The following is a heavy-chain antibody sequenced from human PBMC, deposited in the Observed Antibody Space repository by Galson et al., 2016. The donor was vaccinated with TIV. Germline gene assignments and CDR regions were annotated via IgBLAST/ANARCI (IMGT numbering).Heavy chain of an antibody. CDR1: GFTFDNYW. CDR2: AKHDGSET. Sequence: SLRLSCAASGFTFDNYWMTWVRQAPGRGLEWVGSAKHDGSETKFGDSVKGRFTISRDNAKKSLYLQMNSLRAEDTAVYYCARSITMMVLVQYWYFDLWGRGTLVTVSS. J-gene: IGHJ2*01. D-gene: IGHD3-22*01. CDR3: ARSITMMVLVQYWYFDL. V-gene: IGHV3-7*05.